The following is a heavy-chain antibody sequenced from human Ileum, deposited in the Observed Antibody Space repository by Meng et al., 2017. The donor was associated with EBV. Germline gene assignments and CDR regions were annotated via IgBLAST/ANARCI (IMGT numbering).Heavy chain of an antibody. V-gene: IGHV4-61*08. CDR1: NGSVSSYGYY. CDR2: MSYTGSA. D-gene: IGHD2-21*02. CDR3: ARERGGGDRGIQ. J-gene: IGHJ4*02. Sequence: QVQLKESGHGLVKPSETLSIPCSVSNGSVSSYGYYWTWIRQPPGKGLEWIGYMSYTGSANYKSTLKSRVTISVDKSKNQFSLKLSSVTAADTAVYYCARERGGGDRGIQWGQGTLVTVSS.